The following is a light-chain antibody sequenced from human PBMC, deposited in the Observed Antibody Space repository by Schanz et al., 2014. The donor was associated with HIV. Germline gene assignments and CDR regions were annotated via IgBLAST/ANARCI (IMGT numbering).Light chain of an antibody. J-gene: IGLJ1*01. CDR3: CSYAGTYTRYV. Sequence: QSALIQPPSVSGSPGQSVTISCTGTSSDVGSCDYVSWFQQHPGTVPKAMIYSVNTQSSRVPDRFSGSKSANTASLTISALQAEDEADYFCCSYAGTYTRYVFGTGTKLTVL. CDR2: SVN. CDR1: SSDVGSCDY. V-gene: IGLV2-11*01.